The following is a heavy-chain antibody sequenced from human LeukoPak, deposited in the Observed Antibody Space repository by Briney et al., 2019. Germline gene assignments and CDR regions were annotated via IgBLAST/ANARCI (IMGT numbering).Heavy chain of an antibody. D-gene: IGHD3-22*01. J-gene: IGHJ4*02. CDR3: ASDGIVVGLFDY. Sequence: GGSLRLSCAASGFTFSSYAMHWVRQAPGKGLEWVAVISYDGSNKYYADSVKGRFTISRDNSKNTLYLQMNSLRAEDTAVYYCASDGIVVGLFDYWGQGTLVTVSS. CDR2: ISYDGSNK. V-gene: IGHV3-30-3*01. CDR1: GFTFSSYA.